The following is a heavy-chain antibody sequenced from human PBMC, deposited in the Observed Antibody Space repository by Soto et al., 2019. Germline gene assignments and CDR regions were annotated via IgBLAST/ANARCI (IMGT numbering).Heavy chain of an antibody. CDR3: ARTDRDFYGLDV. V-gene: IGHV3-13*05. Sequence: EVQLVESGGGLVQPGGSLRLSCAASGFTFRNYDMHWVRQCTGKGLEWVSGISAAGDPDYADSVEGRFTISRENAQNSFFLQMNSLRVGDTAVYYCARTDRDFYGLDVWGQGTRVIVSS. CDR2: ISAAGDP. J-gene: IGHJ6*02. CDR1: GFTFRNYD.